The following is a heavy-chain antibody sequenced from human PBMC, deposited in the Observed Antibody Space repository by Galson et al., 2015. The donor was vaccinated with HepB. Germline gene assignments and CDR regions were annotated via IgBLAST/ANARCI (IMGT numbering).Heavy chain of an antibody. Sequence: SLRLSCAASGFTFSDYALNWVRQAPGKGLEWVSAISGSGDTTYYVDSVKGRFTISRDNSKNTLYLQMNSLRAEDTAVYYCAKARSASCYAGINYWGQGTLVTVSS. CDR1: GFTFSDYA. J-gene: IGHJ4*02. V-gene: IGHV3-23*01. CDR2: ISGSGDTT. CDR3: AKARSASCYAGINY. D-gene: IGHD2-2*01.